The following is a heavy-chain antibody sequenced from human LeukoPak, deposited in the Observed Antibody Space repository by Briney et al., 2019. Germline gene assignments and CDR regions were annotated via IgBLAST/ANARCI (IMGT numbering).Heavy chain of an antibody. D-gene: IGHD1-26*01. J-gene: IGHJ3*02. CDR3: ARDNGSYSLDI. Sequence: GGSLRLSCAASGFTVSSNYMSWVRQAPGKGLEWVSVIYSGGSTYSADSVKGRFTISRDNSKNTLYLQMNSLRAEDTAVYFCARDNGSYSLDIWGQGTMVTVSS. CDR2: IYSGGST. V-gene: IGHV3-53*01. CDR1: GFTVSSNY.